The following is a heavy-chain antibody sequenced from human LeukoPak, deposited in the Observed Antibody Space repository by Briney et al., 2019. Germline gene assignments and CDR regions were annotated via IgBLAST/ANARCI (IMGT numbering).Heavy chain of an antibody. V-gene: IGHV3-23*01. Sequence: PGGSLRLSCAASGFTFSSYAMSWVRQAPGKGLEWVSAISGSGGSTYYADSVKGRFTISRGNSKNTLYLQMNSLRAEDTAVYYCAKVGMTTVTTTAFDYWGQGTLVTVSS. CDR2: ISGSGGST. D-gene: IGHD4-17*01. CDR1: GFTFSSYA. CDR3: AKVGMTTVTTTAFDY. J-gene: IGHJ4*02.